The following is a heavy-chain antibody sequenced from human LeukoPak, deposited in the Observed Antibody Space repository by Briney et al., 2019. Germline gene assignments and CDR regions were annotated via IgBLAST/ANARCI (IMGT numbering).Heavy chain of an antibody. J-gene: IGHJ5*02. Sequence: PSGTLSLTCAVSGGSLSSSNWWSGVRQPPGKGLEWIGEIYHSGSTNYTPSLKSRVTISVDKSKNQFSLKLSSVTAADTAVYYCARRGYYVSSGYWFDPWGQGTLVTVSS. CDR3: ARRGYYVSSGYWFDP. CDR1: GGSLSSSNW. V-gene: IGHV4-4*02. CDR2: IYHSGST. D-gene: IGHD3-22*01.